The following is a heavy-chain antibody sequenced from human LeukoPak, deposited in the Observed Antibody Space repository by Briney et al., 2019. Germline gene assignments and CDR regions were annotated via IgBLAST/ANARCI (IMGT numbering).Heavy chain of an antibody. D-gene: IGHD5-24*01. V-gene: IGHV3-48*01. CDR2: IGISSGNT. CDR3: ARDYKYAFDN. Sequence: PGGSLRLSCAASGFTFSDYSMNWVRQAPGKGPEWISYIGISSGNTKYADSVKGRFTISGDKAKNSLYLQMNSLRVEDTAVYYCARDYKYAFDNWGQGTLVTVSS. CDR1: GFTFSDYS. J-gene: IGHJ4*02.